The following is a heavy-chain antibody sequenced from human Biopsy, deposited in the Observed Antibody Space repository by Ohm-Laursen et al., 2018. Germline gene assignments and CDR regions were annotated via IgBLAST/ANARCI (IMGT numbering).Heavy chain of an antibody. D-gene: IGHD5-12*01. J-gene: IGHJ4*02. CDR2: IYHTGST. Sequence: SQTLSLTCRVSGDSISSGGNYWSWIRQFPGKGLEWIAYIYHTGSTYYSPSLKSRLSIAIDTSKNQFSVSLRSVTAADTAVYYCARADMVTTIVDYWGQGTLVTVSS. CDR3: ARADMVTTIVDY. CDR1: GDSISSGGNY. V-gene: IGHV4-31*03.